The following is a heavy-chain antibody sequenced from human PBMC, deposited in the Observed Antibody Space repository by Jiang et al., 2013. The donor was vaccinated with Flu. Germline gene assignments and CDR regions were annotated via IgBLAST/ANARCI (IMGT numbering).Heavy chain of an antibody. CDR3: ARHAGYSAGIWDAFDI. V-gene: IGHV5-10-1*04. CDR1: GYSFTSYW. D-gene: IGHD1-1*01. CDR2: IDPSDSYT. J-gene: IGHJ3*02. Sequence: GAEVKKPGESLRISCKGSGYSFTSYWISWVRQMPGKGLEWMGRIDPSDSYTNYSPSFQGQVTISADKSINTAYLQWNSLKASDTAMYYCARHAGYSAGIWDAFDIWGQGTMVTVSS.